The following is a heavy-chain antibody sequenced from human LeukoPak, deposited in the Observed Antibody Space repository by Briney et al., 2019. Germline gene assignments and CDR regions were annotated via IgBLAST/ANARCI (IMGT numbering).Heavy chain of an antibody. CDR2: ISWNSGSI. CDR3: ARSLEYSSGIDDY. Sequence: GGSLRLSYAASGVTFSTAWMSWVRQAPGMGLEWVSGISWNSGSIGYADSVKGRFTISRDNAKNSLYLQMNSLRAEDTAVYYCARSLEYSSGIDDYRGQGTLVTVSS. J-gene: IGHJ4*02. V-gene: IGHV3-20*03. D-gene: IGHD6-19*01. CDR1: GVTFSTAW.